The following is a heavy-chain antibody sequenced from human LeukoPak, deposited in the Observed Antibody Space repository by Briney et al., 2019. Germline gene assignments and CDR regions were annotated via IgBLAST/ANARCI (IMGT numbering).Heavy chain of an antibody. Sequence: SETLSLTCTVSGGSISSYFWSWIRQPAGKGLERLGRIYTSGSTNYNPSPNSRVTISADKSTNQFSLKLSSVTAADTAVYYCARDRFGDLNYFDYWGQGTLVTVSS. J-gene: IGHJ4*02. CDR2: IYTSGST. CDR3: ARDRFGDLNYFDY. V-gene: IGHV4-4*07. CDR1: GGSISSYF. D-gene: IGHD3-3*01.